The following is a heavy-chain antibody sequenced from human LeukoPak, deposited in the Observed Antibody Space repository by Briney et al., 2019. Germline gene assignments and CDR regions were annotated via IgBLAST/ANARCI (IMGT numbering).Heavy chain of an antibody. D-gene: IGHD3-10*01. V-gene: IGHV3-23*01. Sequence: GGSLRLSCAASGFTFSNHGMNWVRQAPGKGLEWVSGISPSGDITYYADSVKGRFTISRDNSKNTLYLQMNSLRAEDAAVYYCAKGYYGSGSYPYFDYWGQGTLVTVSS. CDR1: GFTFSNHG. CDR3: AKGYYGSGSYPYFDY. J-gene: IGHJ4*02. CDR2: ISPSGDIT.